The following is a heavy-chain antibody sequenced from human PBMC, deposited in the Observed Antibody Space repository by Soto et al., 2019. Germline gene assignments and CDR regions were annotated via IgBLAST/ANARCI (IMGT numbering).Heavy chain of an antibody. V-gene: IGHV2-70*12. D-gene: IGHD3-9*01. CDR2: VNWEDDK. CDR1: GFSLSTSGMC. J-gene: IGHJ4*02. CDR3: THRYSSILTVLPYYFSS. Sequence: SGPTLVNPTQTLTLTCTFSGFSLSTSGMCVRWIRQPPGKALEGLALVNWEDDKYYSTSLKTRLTISKDTSKNQVVLTMTNMEPVDTAFYYCTHRYSSILTVLPYYFSSWGQGTLVTVSS.